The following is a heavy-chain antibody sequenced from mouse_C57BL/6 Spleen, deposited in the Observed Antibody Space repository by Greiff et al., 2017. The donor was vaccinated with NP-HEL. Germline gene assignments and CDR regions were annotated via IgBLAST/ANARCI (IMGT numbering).Heavy chain of an antibody. V-gene: IGHV1-50*01. CDR2: IDPSDSYT. Sequence: QVHVKQSGAELVKPGASVKLSCKASGYTFTSYWMQWVKQRPGQGLEWIGEIDPSDSYTNYNQKFKGKATLTVDTSSSTAYMQLSSLTSEDSAVYYCVRLDYWGQGTSVTVSS. J-gene: IGHJ4*01. CDR1: GYTFTSYW. CDR3: VRLDY.